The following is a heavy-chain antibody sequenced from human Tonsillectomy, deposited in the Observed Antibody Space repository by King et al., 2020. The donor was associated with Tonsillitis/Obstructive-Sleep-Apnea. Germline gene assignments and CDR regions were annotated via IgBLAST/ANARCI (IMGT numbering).Heavy chain of an antibody. J-gene: IGHJ5*02. CDR3: ARWAWSGYSFDP. V-gene: IGHV4-34*01. CDR2: INHSGST. Sequence: QLQQWGAGLLKPSETLSLTCAVYGGSFSGYYWSWIRQPPGKGLEWIGEINHSGSTNYNPSLKSRVTISVDTSKNQFSLKLSSVTAADTAVYYCARWAWSGYSFDPWGQGTLVTVSS. D-gene: IGHD3-3*01. CDR1: GGSFSGYY.